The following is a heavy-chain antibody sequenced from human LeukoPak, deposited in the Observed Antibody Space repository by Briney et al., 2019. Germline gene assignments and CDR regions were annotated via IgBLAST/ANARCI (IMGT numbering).Heavy chain of an antibody. CDR2: IYYSGTT. CDR1: GGSISSSSSY. J-gene: IGHJ4*02. Sequence: SETLSLTCTVSGGSISSSSSYWGWIRQPPRKGLEWIANIYYSGTTSYNPSLKRRVTISVDTSKNQFSLRLSSVTAADTAVYYCARLSTTYYYGSGSYPLPYFFHYWGQGTLVTVSS. D-gene: IGHD3-10*01. V-gene: IGHV4-39*01. CDR3: ARLSTTYYYGSGSYPLPYFFHY.